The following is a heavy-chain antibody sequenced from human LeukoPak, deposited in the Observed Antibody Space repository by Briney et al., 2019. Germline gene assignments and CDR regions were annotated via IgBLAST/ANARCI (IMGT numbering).Heavy chain of an antibody. J-gene: IGHJ4*02. D-gene: IGHD5-24*01. CDR2: IYYSGST. Sequence: SETLSLTCAVYGGSFSGYYWSWIRQPPGKGLEWIGYIYYSGSTNYNPSLKSRVTISVDTSKNQFSLKLSSVTAADTAVYYCARGRDGPLDYWGQGTLVTVSS. V-gene: IGHV4-59*01. CDR1: GGSFSGYY. CDR3: ARGRDGPLDY.